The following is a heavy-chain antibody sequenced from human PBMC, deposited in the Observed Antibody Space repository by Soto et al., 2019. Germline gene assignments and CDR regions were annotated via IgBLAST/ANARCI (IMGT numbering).Heavy chain of an antibody. V-gene: IGHV3-7*01. D-gene: IGHD2-2*01. CDR3: VRGCGRASCPYYLDV. CDR1: GFTFSTYW. J-gene: IGHJ6*03. Sequence: EVELVESGGGLVQPGGSLRLSCAASGFTFSTYWMSWVRQAPEKGLEWVATIRQDGSEKLYVDSVEGRFTISRDNAENSLYLQMDSLRVEDAAMYYCVRGCGRASCPYYLDVWGKGTTVAVSS. CDR2: IRQDGSEK.